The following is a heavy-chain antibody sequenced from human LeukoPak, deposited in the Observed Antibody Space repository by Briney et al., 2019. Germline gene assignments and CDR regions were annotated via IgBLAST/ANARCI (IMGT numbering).Heavy chain of an antibody. CDR1: GFTFSSYG. J-gene: IGHJ4*02. V-gene: IGHV3-30*03. Sequence: PAGSLRLSCTASGFTFSSYGIHWVRQAPGKGLEWVAVISYDGSHQYYAASVRGRFTISRDNAWNTVYLQMNSLRGEDTAIYYGARMGASGVWVLDYWGQGTLVTVCS. CDR3: ARMGASGVWVLDY. D-gene: IGHD6-25*01. CDR2: ISYDGSHQ.